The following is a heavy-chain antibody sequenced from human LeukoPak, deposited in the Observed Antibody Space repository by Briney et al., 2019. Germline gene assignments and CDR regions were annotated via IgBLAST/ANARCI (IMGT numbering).Heavy chain of an antibody. D-gene: IGHD3-22*01. V-gene: IGHV4-39*07. CDR3: ASWRLYDSSGYYHSYYFDY. J-gene: IGHJ4*02. CDR2: IYYSGST. CDR1: GGSISSSSYY. Sequence: PSETLSLTCTVSGGSISSSSYYWGWIRQPPGKGLEWIGSIYYSGSTYYNPSLKSRVTISVDTSKNQFSLKLSSVTAADTAVYYCASWRLYDSSGYYHSYYFDYWGQGTLVTVSS.